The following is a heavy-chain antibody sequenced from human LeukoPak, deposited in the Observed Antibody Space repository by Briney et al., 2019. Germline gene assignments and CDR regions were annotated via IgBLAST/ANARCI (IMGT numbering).Heavy chain of an antibody. J-gene: IGHJ4*02. V-gene: IGHV3-74*01. CDR2: IRGDGSMT. Sequence: PEGSLRLSCAASGFTFSAYWMHWVRQAPGKGLVWVSRIRGDGSMTNYADSVKGRFTISRDNAKNTLYLQMNSLRLEDTAVYYCARENLAAAADYWGQGTVVTVSS. D-gene: IGHD6-25*01. CDR1: GFTFSAYW. CDR3: ARENLAAAADY.